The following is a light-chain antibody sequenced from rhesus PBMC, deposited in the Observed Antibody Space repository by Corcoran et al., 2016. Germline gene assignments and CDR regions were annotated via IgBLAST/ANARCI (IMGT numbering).Light chain of an antibody. V-gene: IGKV3-10*01. Sequence: QVILTQSPATLSLSPGEIATLSCRASQSVSSYLAWYQKKPGQAPRLLIYGAPSRATGIPATFRGRESGTDFTSPLSSMEPENVGVYHCNQHSSGWTFGLGTKVEIK. CDR1: QSVSSY. J-gene: IGKJ1*01. CDR3: NQHSSGWT. CDR2: GAP.